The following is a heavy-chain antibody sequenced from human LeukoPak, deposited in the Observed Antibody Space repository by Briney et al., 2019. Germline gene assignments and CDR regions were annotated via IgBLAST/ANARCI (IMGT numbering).Heavy chain of an antibody. CDR1: GYTFTSYA. V-gene: IGHV1-3*01. J-gene: IGHJ1*01. D-gene: IGHD3-22*01. CDR2: INAGNGNT. CDR3: ARRPYYYDSSDLIEYFQH. Sequence: ASVKVSCAASGYTFTSYAMHWVRQAPGQRLEWMGWINAGNGNTKYSQKFQGRVTITRDTSAGTAYMELSSLRSEDTAVYYCARRPYYYDSSDLIEYFQHWGQGTLVTVSS.